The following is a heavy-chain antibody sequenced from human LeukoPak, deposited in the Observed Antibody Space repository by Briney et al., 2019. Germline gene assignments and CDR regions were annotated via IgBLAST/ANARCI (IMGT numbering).Heavy chain of an antibody. V-gene: IGHV1-18*01. Sequence: ASVKVSCKASGYTLTSYSFSWVRQAPGQGLEWMGWISVNTSYAQHLQGRVTMTTDTSTSTAYMELRSLRSDDTAVYYCARGPLNSGSYKRGIRFDPWGQGTLVTVSS. CDR2: ISVNT. J-gene: IGHJ5*02. D-gene: IGHD1-26*01. CDR1: GYTLTSYS. CDR3: ARGPLNSGSYKRGIRFDP.